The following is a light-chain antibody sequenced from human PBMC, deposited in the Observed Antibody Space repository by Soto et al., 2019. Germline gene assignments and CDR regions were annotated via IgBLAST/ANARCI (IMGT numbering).Light chain of an antibody. J-gene: IGKJ1*01. V-gene: IGKV3-15*01. CDR2: GAS. CDR3: QQYNNWPRT. Sequence: EIVMTQSPATLSVSPGERATLSCRASQSVSSNLAWYQPKPGQAPRLLIYGASSRATGIPARFSGSGSGTEFTLTISSLQSEDYAVYYCQQYNNWPRTFAQGTKVEIK. CDR1: QSVSSN.